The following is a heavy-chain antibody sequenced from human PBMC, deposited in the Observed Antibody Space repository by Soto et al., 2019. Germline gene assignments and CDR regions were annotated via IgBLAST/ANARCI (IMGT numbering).Heavy chain of an antibody. Sequence: PSETLSLTCAVYGGSFSGYYWSWIRQPPGKGLEWIGEINHSGSTNYNPSLKSRVTISVDTSKNQFSLKLSSVTAADTAVYYCARGYGYDVGTYYYYGMHVWGQGTTVTVS. J-gene: IGHJ6*02. CDR3: ARGYGYDVGTYYYYGMHV. CDR2: INHSGST. V-gene: IGHV4-34*01. CDR1: GGSFSGYY. D-gene: IGHD5-18*01.